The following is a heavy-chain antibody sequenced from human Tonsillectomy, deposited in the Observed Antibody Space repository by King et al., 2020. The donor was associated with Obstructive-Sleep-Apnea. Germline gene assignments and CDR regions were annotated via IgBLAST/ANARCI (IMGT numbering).Heavy chain of an antibody. Sequence: LQLQESGPGLVKPSQTLSLTCTVSGGSISSGGYYWSWIRQHPGKGLEWIGYIYYSGSTYYNPSLKSRVTISVDTSKNQFSLKLSSVTAADTAVYYCMRSGSYSHYFDYWGQGTLVTVSS. D-gene: IGHD1-26*01. CDR3: MRSGSYSHYFDY. J-gene: IGHJ4*02. CDR2: IYYSGST. V-gene: IGHV4-31*03. CDR1: GGSISSGGYY.